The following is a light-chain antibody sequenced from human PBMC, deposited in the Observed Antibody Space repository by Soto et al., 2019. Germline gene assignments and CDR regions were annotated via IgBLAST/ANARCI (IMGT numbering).Light chain of an antibody. V-gene: IGKV1-12*01. CDR3: QQANSFPLT. Sequence: DIQMTQSPSTLSASVGDRVTITCRASRTISSWLAWYQQKPGKAPKLLIHATSGLQSGVPSRFSGSGSGTDFTLTISNLQSEDFATYYCQQANSFPLTFGGGTKVEIK. J-gene: IGKJ4*01. CDR2: ATS. CDR1: RTISSW.